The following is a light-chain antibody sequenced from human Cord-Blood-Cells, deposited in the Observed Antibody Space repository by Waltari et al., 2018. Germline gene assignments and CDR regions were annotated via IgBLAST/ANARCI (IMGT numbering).Light chain of an antibody. CDR2: EVS. V-gene: IGLV2-14*01. CDR3: SSYTSSSTYV. J-gene: IGLJ1*01. Sequence: QSALTQPASVSGSPGQSITISCTGTSSDVGGYNYVSWYQQHPGKAPKLMIYEVSNRASGVSNRFSGSKSGNTASLTISGLQAEDEADYYCSSYTSSSTYVFGTGTKVTAL. CDR1: SSDVGGYNY.